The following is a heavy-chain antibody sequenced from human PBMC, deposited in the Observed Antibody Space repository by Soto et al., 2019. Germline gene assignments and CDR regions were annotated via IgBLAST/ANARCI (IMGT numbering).Heavy chain of an antibody. CDR1: GGPVSSGTYH. CDR2: IYYSGST. Sequence: QVRLQESGPGLVKPSETLSLTCFVSGGPVSSGTYHWSWIRQPPGKGLEWIGYIYYSGSTNYNPSLESRVTISVETSKNQFSLKLSSVTAADTAVYYCARVPRAVSPLYWGQGILVTVSS. D-gene: IGHD4-17*01. J-gene: IGHJ4*02. V-gene: IGHV4-61*01. CDR3: ARVPRAVSPLY.